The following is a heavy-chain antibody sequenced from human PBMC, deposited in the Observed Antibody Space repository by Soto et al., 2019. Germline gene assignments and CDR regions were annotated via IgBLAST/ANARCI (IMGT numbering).Heavy chain of an antibody. V-gene: IGHV3-23*01. J-gene: IGHJ4*02. D-gene: IGHD2-8*01. CDR1: GFTFSSYA. Sequence: EVQLLESGGGLVQPGGSLRLSCAASGFTFSSYAMSWVRQAPGKGLEWVSGISSSDGSTYYADSVKGRFTISRDNSRKTLYLQMTSLRAEDTAVYYCAPGRPLVLDYWGQGTLVTVSS. CDR2: ISSSDGST. CDR3: APGRPLVLDY.